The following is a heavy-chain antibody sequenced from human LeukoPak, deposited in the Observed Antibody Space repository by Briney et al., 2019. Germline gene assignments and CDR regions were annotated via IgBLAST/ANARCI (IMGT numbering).Heavy chain of an antibody. Sequence: GGSLRLSCAASGFTFSTYSVNWVRQAPGKGLEWVSSISGSTTYIYYADSVKGRFTISRDNAKNSLYLQMNSLRAEDTAVYYCARVGVGTLAGNYFDDWGQGTLVTVSS. CDR2: ISGSTTYI. CDR3: ARVGVGTLAGNYFDD. V-gene: IGHV3-21*01. J-gene: IGHJ4*02. D-gene: IGHD3-16*01. CDR1: GFTFSTYS.